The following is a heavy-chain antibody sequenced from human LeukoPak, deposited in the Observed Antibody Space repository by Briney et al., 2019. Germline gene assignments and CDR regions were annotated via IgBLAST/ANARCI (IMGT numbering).Heavy chain of an antibody. J-gene: IGHJ3*02. CDR2: INHSGST. V-gene: IGHV4-34*01. Sequence: SETLSLTCAVYGGSFSGYYWSWIRQPPGNGLEWIGEINHSGSTNYNPSLKSRVTISVDTSKNQFSLKLSSVTAADTAMYYCARSSSGWDDAFDIWGQGTMVTVSS. CDR1: GGSFSGYY. CDR3: ARSSSGWDDAFDI. D-gene: IGHD6-19*01.